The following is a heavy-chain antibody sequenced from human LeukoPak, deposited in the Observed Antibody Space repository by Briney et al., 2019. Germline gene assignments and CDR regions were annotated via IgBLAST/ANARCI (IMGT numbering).Heavy chain of an antibody. Sequence: SETLSLTCTVSGGSISSYYWSWIRQPPGKGLEWIGYIYYSGSTSYNPSLKSRVTISVDTSKNQFSLKLSSVTAADTAVYYCARLVRGVYDYWGQGTLVTVSS. D-gene: IGHD3-10*01. CDR2: IYYSGST. CDR1: GGSISSYY. V-gene: IGHV4-59*08. CDR3: ARLVRGVYDY. J-gene: IGHJ4*02.